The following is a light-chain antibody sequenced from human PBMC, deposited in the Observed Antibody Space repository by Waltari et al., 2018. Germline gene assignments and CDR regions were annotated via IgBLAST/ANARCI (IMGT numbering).Light chain of an antibody. CDR2: ANT. V-gene: IGLV1-40*01. J-gene: IGLJ2*01. CDR1: SSNIGAGYD. CDR3: QSYDTSLSGYVI. Sequence: QSVLTQPPSVSGAPGQRVTISCTGSSSNIGAGYDVHWYQQLPGTAPKPLIYANTNRPSGVPDRFSGSQSGTSASLASTGLQAEDEAEYYCQSYDTSLSGYVIFGGGTKLTVL.